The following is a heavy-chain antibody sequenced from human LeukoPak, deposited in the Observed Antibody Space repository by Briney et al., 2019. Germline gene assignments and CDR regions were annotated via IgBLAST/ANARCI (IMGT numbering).Heavy chain of an antibody. Sequence: SETLSLTCTVSGGSISSSSYYWGWIRQPPGKGLEWIGSIYYSGSTYYNPSLKSRVTISVDTSKSQFSLKLSSVTAADTAVYYCARGGPYSGYDFAWGQGTLVTVSS. D-gene: IGHD5-12*01. CDR3: ARGGPYSGYDFA. CDR2: IYYSGST. J-gene: IGHJ5*02. CDR1: GGSISSSSYY. V-gene: IGHV4-39*07.